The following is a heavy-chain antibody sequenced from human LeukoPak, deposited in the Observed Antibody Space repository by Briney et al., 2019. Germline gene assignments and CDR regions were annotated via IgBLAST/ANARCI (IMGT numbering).Heavy chain of an antibody. J-gene: IGHJ5*02. Sequence: GGSLRLSCAASGFTFNTYTMNWVRQAPGKGLEWVSYISGSSGIIDYADSVRGRFTISRDNSKNTLYLQMNSLRAEDTAIYYCARDSCSGGSCFPLDPWGQGTLVTVSS. V-gene: IGHV3-48*01. CDR1: GFTFNTYT. CDR3: ARDSCSGGSCFPLDP. CDR2: ISGSSGII. D-gene: IGHD2-15*01.